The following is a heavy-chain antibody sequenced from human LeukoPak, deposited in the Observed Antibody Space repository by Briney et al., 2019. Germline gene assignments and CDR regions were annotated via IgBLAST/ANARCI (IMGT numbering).Heavy chain of an antibody. CDR2: IVVGSGNT. CDR1: GVTFTSSA. CDR3: AAVQVGANYYFDY. V-gene: IGHV1-58*02. D-gene: IGHD1-26*01. J-gene: IGHJ4*02. Sequence: SVNVSCTASGVTFTSSAMQWVRRARGQRLEWRGWIVVGSGNTNYAQKFQERVTITRDMSTSRAYMELSSLRSEDTAVYYCAAVQVGANYYFDYWGQGTLVTVSS.